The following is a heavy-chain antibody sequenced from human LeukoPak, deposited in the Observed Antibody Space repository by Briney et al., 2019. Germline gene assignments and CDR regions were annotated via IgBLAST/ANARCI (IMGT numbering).Heavy chain of an antibody. J-gene: IGHJ4*02. D-gene: IGHD3-10*01. V-gene: IGHV1-2*02. CDR2: INPNSGGT. CDR3: AISSGAPGGYYFDY. CDR1: GYTFTGYY. Sequence: ASVKVSCKASGYTFTGYYMHWVRQAPGQGLEWMGWINPNSGGTNYAQKFQGRVTMTRDTSISTAYMELSRLRSDDTAVYYCAISSGAPGGYYFDYWGQGTLVTVSS.